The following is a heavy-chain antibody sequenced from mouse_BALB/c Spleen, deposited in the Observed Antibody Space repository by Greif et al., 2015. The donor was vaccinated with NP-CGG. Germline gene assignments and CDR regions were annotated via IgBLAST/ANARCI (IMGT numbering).Heavy chain of an antibody. Sequence: VQLQQSGAELVRPGALVKLSCKASGFNIKDYYMHWVKQRPEQGLERIGWIDPENGNTIYDPKFQGKASITADTSSNTAALQLIGLTSEAAAVYCCARAFDDWGQCSTLTVSS. J-gene: IGHJ2*01. CDR1: GFNIKDYY. V-gene: IGHV14-1*02. CDR2: IDPENGNT. CDR3: ARAFDD.